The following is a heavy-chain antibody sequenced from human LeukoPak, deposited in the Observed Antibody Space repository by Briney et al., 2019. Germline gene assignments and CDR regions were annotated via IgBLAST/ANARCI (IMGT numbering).Heavy chain of an antibody. V-gene: IGHV2-5*02. CDR3: AHLILPNERLIYYFDY. J-gene: IGHJ4*02. CDR2: IYWDDDK. Sequence: SGPTLVNPTQTLTLTCTFSGFSLSTSGVGVGWIRQPPGKALEWLALIYWDDDKRYSPSLKSRLTITKDTSKNQVVLTMTNMDPVDTATYHCAHLILPNERLIYYFDYWGQGTLVTVSS. D-gene: IGHD3-3*01. CDR1: GFSLSTSGVG.